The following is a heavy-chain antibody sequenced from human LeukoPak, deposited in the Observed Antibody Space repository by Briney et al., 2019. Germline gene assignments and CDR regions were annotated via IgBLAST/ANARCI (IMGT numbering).Heavy chain of an antibody. D-gene: IGHD2-15*01. Sequence: PSETLSLTCAVYGGSFSGYYWSWIRQPPGKGLEWIGEINHSGSTNYNPSLKSRVTLSVDTSKNQFSLKLSSVPAADTAVYYCARGRIIYCSGGSCYSIDPWGQGTLVTVSS. CDR1: GGSFSGYY. CDR2: INHSGST. CDR3: ARGRIIYCSGGSCYSIDP. J-gene: IGHJ5*02. V-gene: IGHV4-34*01.